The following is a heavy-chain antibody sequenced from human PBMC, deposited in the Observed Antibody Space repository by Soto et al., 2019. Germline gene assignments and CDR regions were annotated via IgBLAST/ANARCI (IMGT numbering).Heavy chain of an antibody. D-gene: IGHD3-10*01. CDR1: GFTFSSYG. CDR3: ARDRGSDDPIDY. V-gene: IGHV3-33*01. Sequence: VQLLQSGGGLVQPGGSLTLSCAASGFTFSSYGMHWIRQAPGKGLEWVAVIWHDGMNKYYADSVRGRLTISRDNSKNTLYLHMNSLRAEDTAVYYCARDRGSDDPIDYWGQGTLVTVSS. J-gene: IGHJ4*02. CDR2: IWHDGMNK.